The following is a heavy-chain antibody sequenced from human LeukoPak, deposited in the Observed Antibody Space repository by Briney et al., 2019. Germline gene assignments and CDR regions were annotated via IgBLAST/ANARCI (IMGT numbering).Heavy chain of an antibody. D-gene: IGHD3-22*01. V-gene: IGHV3-30*18. J-gene: IGHJ4*02. Sequence: GGSLRLSCAASGFTFSSHGMHWVRQAPGKGLEWVAVISYDGSNKYYADSVKGRFTISRDNSKNTLYLQMNSLRAEDTAVYYCAKDRAPYYYDSSGSFDYWGQGTLVTVSS. CDR3: AKDRAPYYYDSSGSFDY. CDR1: GFTFSSHG. CDR2: ISYDGSNK.